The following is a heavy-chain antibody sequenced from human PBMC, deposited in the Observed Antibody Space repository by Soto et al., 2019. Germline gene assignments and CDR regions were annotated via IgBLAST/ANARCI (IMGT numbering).Heavy chain of an antibody. Sequence: EVQLVESGGDLVQPGGSLKLSCATSGFTFSIYYMHWVRQAPGKGLVWVSRINSDGTTANYADSVKGRFTISRDNARNTVYLQMNSLRDEDTAVYYCARAGDSSGLWGQGTLVTVSS. CDR3: ARAGDSSGL. CDR2: INSDGTTA. V-gene: IGHV3-74*01. CDR1: GFTFSIYY. J-gene: IGHJ4*02. D-gene: IGHD6-19*01.